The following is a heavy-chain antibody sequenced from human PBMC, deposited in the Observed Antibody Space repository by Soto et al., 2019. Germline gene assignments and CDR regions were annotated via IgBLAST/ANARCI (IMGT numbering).Heavy chain of an antibody. CDR1: GGSISSGDYY. D-gene: IGHD3-22*01. CDR2: IYYSGST. CDR3: ASSYDSSGYYDSYNWFDP. J-gene: IGHJ5*02. Sequence: TLSLTCAVSGGSISSGDYYWSWIRQPPGKGLEWIGYIYYSGSTYYNPSLKSRVTISVDTSKNQFSLKLSSVTAADTAVYYCASSYDSSGYYDSYNWFDPWGQGTLVTVSS. V-gene: IGHV4-30-4*01.